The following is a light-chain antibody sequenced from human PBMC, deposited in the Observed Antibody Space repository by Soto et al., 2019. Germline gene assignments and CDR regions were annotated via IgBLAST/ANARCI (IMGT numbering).Light chain of an antibody. CDR3: QHYNNWPFT. Sequence: EIVMTQSPATLSVSPGERATLSCRASQTVTSNLAWYQQKPGQAPRLLIYGASTRATGIPARFSGSGSGREFTLTISSLQSEDFAVYYCQHYNNWPFTFGPGTKVDIK. V-gene: IGKV3-15*01. J-gene: IGKJ3*01. CDR1: QTVTSN. CDR2: GAS.